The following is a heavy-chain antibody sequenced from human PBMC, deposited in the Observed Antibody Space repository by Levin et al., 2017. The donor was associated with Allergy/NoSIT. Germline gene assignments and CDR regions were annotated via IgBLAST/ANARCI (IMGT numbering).Heavy chain of an antibody. D-gene: IGHD3-3*01. Sequence: SCAPSGFIFTNYWMRWIRQAPGKGLEWVASVSQDGNEKYYVDSVQGRFTISRDNAKNSLYLQMNSLRAEDTAVYYCARALTISGAVAYMDVWGKGTTVTVSS. V-gene: IGHV3-7*03. CDR2: VSQDGNEK. J-gene: IGHJ6*03. CDR1: GFIFTNYW. CDR3: ARALTISGAVAYMDV.